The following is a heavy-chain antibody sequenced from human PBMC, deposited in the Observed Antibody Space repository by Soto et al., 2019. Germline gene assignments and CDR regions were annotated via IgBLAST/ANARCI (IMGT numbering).Heavy chain of an antibody. Sequence: SETLSLTCTVSGGSISSSSYYWGWIRQPPGKGLEWIGSIYYSGSTNYNPSLKSRVTISVDTSKNQFSLKLSSVTAADTAVYYCARYPRSGGSCLDYWGQGTLVTVSS. CDR2: IYYSGST. CDR1: GGSISSSSYY. D-gene: IGHD2-15*01. V-gene: IGHV4-39*07. CDR3: ARYPRSGGSCLDY. J-gene: IGHJ4*02.